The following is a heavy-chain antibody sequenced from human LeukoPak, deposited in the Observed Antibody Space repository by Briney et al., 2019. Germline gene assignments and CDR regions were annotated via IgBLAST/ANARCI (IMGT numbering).Heavy chain of an antibody. CDR1: GGSISNFY. CDR3: ARETTGAGTARPFDY. V-gene: IGHV4-4*07. CDR2: IYTSGST. J-gene: IGHJ4*02. Sequence: SETLSLTCTVSGGSISNFYWSWIQQPAGKTLEWIGRIYTSGSTNYNPSLKSRVTMPVDTSKNQFSLKLSSVTAADTAVYFCARETTGAGTARPFDYWGQGTLVTVSS. D-gene: IGHD6-13*01.